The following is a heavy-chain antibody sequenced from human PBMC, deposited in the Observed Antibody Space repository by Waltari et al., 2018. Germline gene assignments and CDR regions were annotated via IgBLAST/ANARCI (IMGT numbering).Heavy chain of an antibody. J-gene: IGHJ4*02. CDR3: VRGYPDIVATISDY. D-gene: IGHD5-12*01. CDR2: FYTSGTT. Sequence: QLQLQESGPGLVKPSETMSLTCTVSRSSIRNNNYYWGWVRQPPGKGLEWIGSFYTSGTTYYNPSLKSRVTISVDTSNNQFSLKLNSVTAADTAVYYCVRGYPDIVATISDYWGQGTLVIVSS. CDR1: RSSIRNNNYY. V-gene: IGHV4-39*07.